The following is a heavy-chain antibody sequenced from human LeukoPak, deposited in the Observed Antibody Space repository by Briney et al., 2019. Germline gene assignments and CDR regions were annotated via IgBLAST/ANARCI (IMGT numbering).Heavy chain of an antibody. Sequence: PGRSLRLSCEASGLTVSNNYMSWVRQAPGKGLEWVSVIYGGGNTYYADSVRGRFTISRDNSKNTLYLQMNSLRAEDTAVYYCARPPGGALGDYWGQGTLVTVSS. CDR2: IYGGGNT. CDR3: ARPPGGALGDY. V-gene: IGHV3-53*01. CDR1: GLTVSNNY. J-gene: IGHJ4*02. D-gene: IGHD1-26*01.